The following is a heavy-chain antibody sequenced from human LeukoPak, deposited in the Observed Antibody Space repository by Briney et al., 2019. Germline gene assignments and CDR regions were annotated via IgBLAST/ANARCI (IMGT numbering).Heavy chain of an antibody. V-gene: IGHV4-59*01. CDR3: ARGQYSSSWYVAYYYYGMDV. CDR1: GGSISSYY. CDR2: IYYSGST. Sequence: PSETLSLTCTVSGGSISSYYWSWIRQPPGKGLEWIGYIYYSGSTNYNPSLKSRVTISVDTSKNQFSLRLSSVTAADMAVYYCARGQYSSSWYVAYYYYGMDVWGQGTTVTVSS. J-gene: IGHJ6*02. D-gene: IGHD6-13*01.